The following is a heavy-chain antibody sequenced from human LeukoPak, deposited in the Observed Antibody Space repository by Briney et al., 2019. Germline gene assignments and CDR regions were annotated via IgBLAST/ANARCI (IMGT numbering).Heavy chain of an antibody. CDR1: GFTFSSYG. J-gene: IGHJ4*02. CDR3: AKATGYLL. CDR2: ISNSDDST. Sequence: PGGSLRLSCAASGFTFSSYGMSWVRQAPGKGLEWVSTISNSDDSTYYADSVKGRSTISRDNSENTLFLRMNSLRAEDTAVYYCAKATGYLLWGQGTLVIVSS. V-gene: IGHV3-23*01. D-gene: IGHD1-14*01.